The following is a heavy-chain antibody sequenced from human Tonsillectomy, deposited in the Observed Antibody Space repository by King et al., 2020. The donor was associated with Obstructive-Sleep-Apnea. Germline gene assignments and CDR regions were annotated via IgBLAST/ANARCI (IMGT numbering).Heavy chain of an antibody. CDR3: ARASYSYGYRYYFDY. CDR1: GDSISSGDYY. CDR2: IYYSGST. J-gene: IGHJ4*02. Sequence: VQLQESGPGLVKPSQTLSLTCTVSGDSISSGDYYWTWIRQPPGKGLEWIGYIYYSGSTYYNPSLKSRLTISVDTSKIQFSLKLSSVTAADTAVYYCARASYSYGYRYYFDYWGQGTLVTVSS. V-gene: IGHV4-30-4*01. D-gene: IGHD5-18*01.